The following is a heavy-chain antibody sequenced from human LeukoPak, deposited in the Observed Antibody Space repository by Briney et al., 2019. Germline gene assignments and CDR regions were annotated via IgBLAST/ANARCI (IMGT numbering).Heavy chain of an antibody. D-gene: IGHD3-10*01. CDR3: ARHGRIRGTLGEWFDP. Sequence: SETLSLTCTVSGGSISSYYWSWIRQPPGKGLEWIGYIYYSGSTNYNPSLKSRVTISVDTSKNQFSLKLSSVTAADTAVYYCARHGRIRGTLGEWFDPWGRGTLVTVSS. CDR1: GGSISSYY. CDR2: IYYSGST. J-gene: IGHJ5*02. V-gene: IGHV4-59*08.